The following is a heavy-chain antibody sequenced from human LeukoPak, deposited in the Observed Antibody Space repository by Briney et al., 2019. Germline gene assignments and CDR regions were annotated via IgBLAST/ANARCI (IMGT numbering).Heavy chain of an antibody. CDR1: GFTFSSYA. J-gene: IGHJ4*02. CDR2: ISGSGGST. D-gene: IGHD3-9*01. Sequence: GGSLRLSCAASGFTFSSYAMSWVRQAPGKGLEWVSAISGSGGSTYYADSVKGRVTISRDNSKNTLYLQMNSLRAEVTAVYYCARGTDGYYGILTDYYDFDYWGQGTLVTVSS. V-gene: IGHV3-23*01. CDR3: ARGTDGYYGILTDYYDFDY.